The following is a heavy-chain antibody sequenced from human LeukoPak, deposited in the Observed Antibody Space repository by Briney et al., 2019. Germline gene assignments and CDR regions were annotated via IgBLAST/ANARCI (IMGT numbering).Heavy chain of an antibody. CDR1: GFTFSSYE. D-gene: IGHD5-24*01. CDR3: ARTRDGPFEY. CDR2: ISNSGSSI. V-gene: IGHV3-48*03. Sequence: QPGGSLRLSCAASGFTFSSYEMNWVRQGPGKGLEWLSHISNSGSSIQYADSVKGRFTISRDNAKNSLYLQMNSLRAENTAVYYCARTRDGPFEYWGQGTLVTVSS. J-gene: IGHJ4*02.